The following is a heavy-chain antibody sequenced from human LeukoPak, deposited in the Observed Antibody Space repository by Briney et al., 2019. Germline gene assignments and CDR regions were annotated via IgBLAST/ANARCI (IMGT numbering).Heavy chain of an antibody. D-gene: IGHD4-17*01. CDR1: GFTFSSYW. J-gene: IGHJ4*02. CDR2: INSDGSST. Sequence: GGSLRLSCAASGFTFSSYWMHWVRQAPGKGLVWVSRINSDGSSTSYADSVKGRFTISRDNAKNTLYLQMNSLRAENTAVYYCARVKDYGDPFDYWGQGTLVTVSS. CDR3: ARVKDYGDPFDY. V-gene: IGHV3-74*01.